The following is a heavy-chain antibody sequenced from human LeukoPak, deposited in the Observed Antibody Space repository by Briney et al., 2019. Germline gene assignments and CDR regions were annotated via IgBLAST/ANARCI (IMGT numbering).Heavy chain of an antibody. J-gene: IGHJ4*02. CDR3: ARDSVVGATTDY. CDR2: ISSSSSYI. CDR1: GFTFSSYS. D-gene: IGHD1-26*01. V-gene: IGHV3-21*01. Sequence: GGSLRLSCAASGFTFSSYSMNWVRQAPGKGLEWVSSISSSSSYIYYADSAKGRFTISRDNAKNSLYLQMNSLRAEDTAVYYCARDSVVGATTDYWGQGTLVTVSS.